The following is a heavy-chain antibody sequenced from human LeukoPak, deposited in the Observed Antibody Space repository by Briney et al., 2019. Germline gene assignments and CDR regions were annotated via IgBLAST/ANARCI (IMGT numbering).Heavy chain of an antibody. CDR2: ISSSSSTI. CDR1: GFTFSSYS. Sequence: QAGGSLRLSCAASGFTFSSYSMNWVRQAPGKGLEWVSYISSSSSTIYYADSVKGRFTISRDIAKNSLYLQMNSLRAEDTAVYYCARADYGDYKYAFDIWGQGTMVTVSS. D-gene: IGHD4-17*01. CDR3: ARADYGDYKYAFDI. V-gene: IGHV3-48*04. J-gene: IGHJ3*02.